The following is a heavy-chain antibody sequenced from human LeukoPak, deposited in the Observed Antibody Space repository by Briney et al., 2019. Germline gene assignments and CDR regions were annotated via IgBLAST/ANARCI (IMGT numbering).Heavy chain of an antibody. CDR2: ISKDGSNK. Sequence: GGSLILSCIASGFTFNSYAIHWVRQSPGKGLEWVAVISKDGSNKYCVDSVKGRFTISRDNSMNTVHLQMSSLRPDDTAVYYCAREDQQLPDYWGQGTLVTVSS. CDR3: AREDQQLPDY. V-gene: IGHV3-30-3*01. CDR1: GFTFNSYA. D-gene: IGHD4-11*01. J-gene: IGHJ4*02.